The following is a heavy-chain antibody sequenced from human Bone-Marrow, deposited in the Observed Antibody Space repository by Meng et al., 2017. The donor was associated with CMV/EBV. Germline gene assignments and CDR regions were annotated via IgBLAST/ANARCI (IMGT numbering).Heavy chain of an antibody. CDR1: GFTFSSYW. D-gene: IGHD2-2*01. CDR3: ARDYAGYCSSTSCYDIYGMDV. Sequence: GESMKISCAASGFTFSSYWMSWVRQAPGKGLEWVSNIKQDGSEKYYVDSVKGRFTISRDNAKNSLYLQMNSLRAEDTAVYYCARDYAGYCSSTSCYDIYGMDVWGQGTTVIVSS. J-gene: IGHJ6*02. CDR2: IKQDGSEK. V-gene: IGHV3-7*01.